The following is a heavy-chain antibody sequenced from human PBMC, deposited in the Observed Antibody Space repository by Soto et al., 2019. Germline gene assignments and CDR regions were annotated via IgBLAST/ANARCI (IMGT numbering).Heavy chain of an antibody. V-gene: IGHV2-70*18. J-gene: IGHJ3*02. CDR2: IDWDDDK. CDR1: GDSISSYYW. CDR3: ALHRSADAFDI. Sequence: TLSLTCTVSGDSISSYYWTWIRQPPGKALEWLALIDWDDDKYYSTSLKTRLTISKDTSKNQVVLTMTNMDPVDTATYYCALHRSADAFDIWGQGTMVTVSS.